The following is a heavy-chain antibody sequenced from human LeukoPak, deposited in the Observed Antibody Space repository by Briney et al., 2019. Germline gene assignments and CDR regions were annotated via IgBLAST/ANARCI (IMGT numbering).Heavy chain of an antibody. CDR1: GFTFSSYS. CDR2: INSDGSST. V-gene: IGHV3-74*01. CDR3: ASPLDYDFWSGYWA. J-gene: IGHJ5*02. D-gene: IGHD3-3*01. Sequence: GGSLRLSCAASGFTFSSYSMNWVRQAPGKGLEWVSRINSDGSSTSYADSVKGRFTISRDNAKNTLYLQMNSLRAEDTAVYYCASPLDYDFWSGYWAWGRGTLVTVSS.